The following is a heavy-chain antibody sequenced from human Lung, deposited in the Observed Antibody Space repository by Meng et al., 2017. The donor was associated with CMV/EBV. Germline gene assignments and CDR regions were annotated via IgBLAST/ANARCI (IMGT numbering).Heavy chain of an antibody. D-gene: IGHD4-23*01. CDR2: IIPIFGTA. J-gene: IGHJ4*02. CDR3: ARGLEGGGNSPH. Sequence: SXXVSXKASGGTFSSYAISWVRQAPGQGLEWMGGIIPIFGTANYAQKFQGRVTITTDESTSTAYMELSSLRSEDTAVYYCARGLEGGGNSPHWGQGTLVTVSS. CDR1: GGTFSSYA. V-gene: IGHV1-69*05.